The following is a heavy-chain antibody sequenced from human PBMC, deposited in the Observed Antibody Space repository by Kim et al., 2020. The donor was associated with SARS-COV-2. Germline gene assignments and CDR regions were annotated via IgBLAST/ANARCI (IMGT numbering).Heavy chain of an antibody. V-gene: IGHV4-34*01. CDR2: INHSGST. Sequence: SETLSLTCAVYGGSFSGYYWSWIRQPPGKGLEWIGEINHSGSTNYNPSLKSRVTISVDTSKNQFSLKLSSVTAADTAVYYCARVPYDYVWGSYRKWAFDIWGQGTMVTVSS. CDR1: GGSFSGYY. D-gene: IGHD3-16*02. J-gene: IGHJ3*02. CDR3: ARVPYDYVWGSYRKWAFDI.